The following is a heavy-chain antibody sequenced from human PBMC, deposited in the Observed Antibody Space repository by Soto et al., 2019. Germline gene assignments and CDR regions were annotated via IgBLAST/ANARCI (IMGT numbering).Heavy chain of an antibody. V-gene: IGHV3-11*06. J-gene: IGHJ4*02. Sequence: PGGSLRLSCEASGFTFSDYYMSWIRQAPGKGLEWIAYSSNSGTFTKYADSVKGRFSISRDNAKNTLYLQINNLSGEDTATYFCASSSDKSTLLDYWGQGTPVTVSS. CDR1: GFTFSDYY. D-gene: IGHD2-21*02. CDR3: ASSSDKSTLLDY. CDR2: SSNSGTFT.